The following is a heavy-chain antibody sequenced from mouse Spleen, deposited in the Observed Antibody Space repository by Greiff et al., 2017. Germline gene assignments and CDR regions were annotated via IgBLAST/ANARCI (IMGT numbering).Heavy chain of an antibody. V-gene: IGHV1-54*01. J-gene: IGHJ2*01. CDR3: ASYRNEYYFAY. Sequence: QVQLQQSGAELVRPGTSVKVSCKASGNAFTNYLIEWVKQRPGQGLEWIGVINPGSGGTNYNEKFKGKAKLTEDKSSSTAYMHLSSLTSEDSAFYFSASYRNEYYFAYWGQGTPLTVSA. CDR1: GNAFTNYL. CDR2: INPGSGGT.